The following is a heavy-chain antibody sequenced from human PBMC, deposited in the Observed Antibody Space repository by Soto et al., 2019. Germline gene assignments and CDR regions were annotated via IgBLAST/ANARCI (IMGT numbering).Heavy chain of an antibody. CDR1: GCSICGGGYA. CDR3: ARQGRGQGVVDY. V-gene: IGHV4-30-2*01. J-gene: IGHJ4*02. Sequence: SETPSLTCGVSGCSICGGGYAWSWIRQPPGKGLEWIGYIYHNGNTYYNPSLKSRVTMSVDGSQNQSSLKLSSVTAADTAVYYCARQGRGQGVVDYWGQGTLVTVSS. D-gene: IGHD2-8*01. CDR2: IYHNGNT.